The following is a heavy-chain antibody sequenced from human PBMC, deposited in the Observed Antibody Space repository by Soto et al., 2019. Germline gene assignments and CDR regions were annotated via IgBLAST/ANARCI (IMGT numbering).Heavy chain of an antibody. Sequence: SVKVSCKAPGGTFSTYAISWVRQAPGQGLEWMGGIIPMFGTANYAQRFQDRVTITADESTNTVYMELSSLRSEDTAVYFCASGIQLWLRRINNGYPCWGQGTLVTVSS. CDR2: IIPMFGTA. CDR3: ASGIQLWLRRINNGYPC. J-gene: IGHJ4*02. CDR1: GGTFSTYA. V-gene: IGHV1-69*13. D-gene: IGHD5-18*01.